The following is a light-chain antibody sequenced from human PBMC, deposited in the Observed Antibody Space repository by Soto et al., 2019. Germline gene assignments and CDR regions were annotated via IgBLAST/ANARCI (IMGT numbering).Light chain of an antibody. CDR3: CSFAGSNTFV. V-gene: IGLV2-23*03. CDR2: EGN. Sequence: ALTQPASVSGSPGQSITLSCTGTSSDVGSYNLVSWYQQHPGKAPKLMIYEGNKRPSGVSNRFSGSKSGNMASLTISGLQAEDEADYYCCSFAGSNTFVFGTGTKVTVL. CDR1: SSDVGSYNL. J-gene: IGLJ1*01.